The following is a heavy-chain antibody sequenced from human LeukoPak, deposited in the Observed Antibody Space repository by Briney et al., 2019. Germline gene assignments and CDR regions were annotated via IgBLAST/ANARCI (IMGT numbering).Heavy chain of an antibody. D-gene: IGHD3-10*01. CDR2: ISVYNDNT. J-gene: IGHJ4*02. Sequence: ASVKVSCKASGYTFSSFGISWVRQAPGQGLEWMGWISVYNDNTHFAQKFQGRVTMTADTSTSTAYMELRNLRADDTAMYYCAREIFGSGSYPDFWGQGTLVTVSS. CDR1: GYTFSSFG. V-gene: IGHV1-18*04. CDR3: AREIFGSGSYPDF.